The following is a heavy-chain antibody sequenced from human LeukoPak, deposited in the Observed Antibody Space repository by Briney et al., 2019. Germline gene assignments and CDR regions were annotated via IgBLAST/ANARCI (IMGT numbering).Heavy chain of an antibody. CDR3: AREGPRGDSQFDY. V-gene: IGHV3-33*01. CDR1: GFTFSSYG. J-gene: IGHJ4*02. Sequence: GGSLRLSCAASGFTFSSYGMHWVRQAPGKGLEWVALIWYDGSNKYYADSVKGRLTISRDNSKNTLYLQMNSLRAEDTAVYYCAREGPRGDSQFDYWGQGTLVTVSS. CDR2: IWYDGSNK. D-gene: IGHD2-21*01.